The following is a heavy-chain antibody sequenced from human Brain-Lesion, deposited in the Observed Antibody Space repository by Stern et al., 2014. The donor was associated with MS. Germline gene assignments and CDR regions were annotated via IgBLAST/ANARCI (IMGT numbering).Heavy chain of an antibody. CDR2: INRDGSDT. Sequence: EVQLVDSGGGLVHPGGSLRLSCAASGFNFSSYWMHWVRQFPEKGLFWVSQINRDGSDTSYADSVKGRFSISRDNIRNMLYLRMTSLRAEDTAVYYCARGVGDYWGQGARVTVSS. J-gene: IGHJ4*02. CDR1: GFNFSSYW. V-gene: IGHV3-74*02. D-gene: IGHD3-16*01. CDR3: ARGVGDY.